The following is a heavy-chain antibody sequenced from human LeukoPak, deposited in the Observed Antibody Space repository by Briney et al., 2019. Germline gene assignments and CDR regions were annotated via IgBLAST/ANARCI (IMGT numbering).Heavy chain of an antibody. CDR1: GGTFSSYA. D-gene: IGHD6-13*01. J-gene: IGHJ5*02. Sequence: SVKVSCMASGGTFSSYAISWVRQAPGQGLEWMGGIIPIFGTANYAQKFQGRVTITADKSTSTAYMELSSLRSEDTAVYSCARVGGIAAAGTGDWFDPWGQGTLVTVSS. CDR2: IIPIFGTA. CDR3: ARVGGIAAAGTGDWFDP. V-gene: IGHV1-69*06.